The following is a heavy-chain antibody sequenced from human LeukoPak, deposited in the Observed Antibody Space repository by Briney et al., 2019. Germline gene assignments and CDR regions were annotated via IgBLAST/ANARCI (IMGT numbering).Heavy chain of an antibody. Sequence: GGSLRLSCAASGFTFNNYAMNWVRQAPGKGLEWVSTVTGGVGSTYYADSVKGRFTISRDNSKNTLYLQMNSLRAEDTAVYYGAKSSGNSVSNWFDPWGQGTLVTVSS. CDR2: VTGGVGST. CDR3: AKSSGNSVSNWFDP. D-gene: IGHD4-23*01. V-gene: IGHV3-23*01. CDR1: GFTFNNYA. J-gene: IGHJ5*02.